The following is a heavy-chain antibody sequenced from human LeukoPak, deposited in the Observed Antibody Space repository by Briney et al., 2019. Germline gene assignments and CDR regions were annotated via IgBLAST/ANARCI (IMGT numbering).Heavy chain of an antibody. Sequence: GGSLRLSCVASGFPFSSFAMTWVRQAPGKGVEWVSALSGSGGRSNYADSVRDRFTISRDNSKNTLYLQLNSLRAEDSAVYYCAKCRGGGGEYWHFDLWGRGILVSVSS. V-gene: IGHV3-23*01. D-gene: IGHD2-15*01. CDR1: GFPFSSFA. CDR2: LSGSGGRS. J-gene: IGHJ2*01. CDR3: AKCRGGGGEYWHFDL.